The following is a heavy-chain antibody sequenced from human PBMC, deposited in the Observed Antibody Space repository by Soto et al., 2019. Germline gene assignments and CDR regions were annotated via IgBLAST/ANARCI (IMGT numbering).Heavy chain of an antibody. J-gene: IGHJ4*02. CDR3: AKVRGLVSPDY. Sequence: GGSLRLSCAASGFTFSNYAMSWVRQAPGKGLEWVSAISGSGGTTYYADSVKGRFTISRDSSKNTPYLQMNSLRAEDTAVYYCAKVRGLVSPDYWGQGILVTVSS. D-gene: IGHD3-9*01. CDR1: GFTFSNYA. CDR2: ISGSGGTT. V-gene: IGHV3-23*01.